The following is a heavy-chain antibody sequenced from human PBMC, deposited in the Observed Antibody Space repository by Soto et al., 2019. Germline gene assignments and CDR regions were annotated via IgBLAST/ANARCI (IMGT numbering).Heavy chain of an antibody. CDR3: ARHPSGCSGGSCYSVLDY. CDR1: GGSISSSSYY. V-gene: IGHV4-39*01. J-gene: IGHJ4*02. CDR2: IYYSGST. Sequence: PSETLSLTCTVSGGSISSSSYYWGWIRQPPGKGLEWIGSIYYSGSTYYNPSLKSRVTISVDTSKNQFSLKLSSVTAADTAVYYCARHPSGCSGGSCYSVLDYWGQGTLVTVSS. D-gene: IGHD2-15*01.